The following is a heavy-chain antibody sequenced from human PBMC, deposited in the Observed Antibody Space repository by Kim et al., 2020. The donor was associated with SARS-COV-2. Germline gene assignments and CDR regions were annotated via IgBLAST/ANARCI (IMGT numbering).Heavy chain of an antibody. J-gene: IGHJ6*02. Sequence: GRFTISRDNAKNSLYLKMNSLRAEDTAVYYCARVGHYYDSSGYLGGGMDVWGQGTTVTVSS. D-gene: IGHD3-22*01. V-gene: IGHV3-11*06. CDR3: ARVGHYYDSSGYLGGGMDV.